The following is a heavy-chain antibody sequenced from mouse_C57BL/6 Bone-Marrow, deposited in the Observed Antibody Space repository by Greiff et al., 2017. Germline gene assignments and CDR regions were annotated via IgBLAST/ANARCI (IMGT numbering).Heavy chain of an antibody. CDR1: GFNFKDDY. Sequence: VQLQQSGAELVRPGASVKLSCTASGFNFKDDYIPWVNQRPEQGLEWIGWIDPEIGDTDYASKFQGKATITSDTSSNTAYLQRSSLTSEDTAVYYCSSFDGNYFDFWGQGTPLTVAS. CDR2: IDPEIGDT. J-gene: IGHJ2*01. V-gene: IGHV14-4*01. D-gene: IGHD2-3*01. CDR3: SSFDGNYFDF.